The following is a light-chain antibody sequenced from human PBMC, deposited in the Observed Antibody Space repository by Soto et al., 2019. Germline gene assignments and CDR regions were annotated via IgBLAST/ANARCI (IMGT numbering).Light chain of an antibody. CDR3: CSYAGGARVV. J-gene: IGLJ2*01. Sequence: QSALTQPASVSGSPGQSISISCTGTSSDIGRYNLVSWYQQHPGKAPKLIIYEDIERPSGVSDRFSGSKSGNTACLTISGLQTDDEADYYCCSYAGGARVVFGGGTKLTVL. CDR1: SSDIGRYNL. V-gene: IGLV2-23*01. CDR2: EDI.